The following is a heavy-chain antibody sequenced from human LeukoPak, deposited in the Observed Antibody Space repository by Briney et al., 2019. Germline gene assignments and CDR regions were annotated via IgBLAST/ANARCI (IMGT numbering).Heavy chain of an antibody. Sequence: SETLSLTCAVYGGSFSGYYWSWIRQPPGKGLEWIGEINHSGSTNYNPSLKSRVTISVDTSKNQFSLKLSSVTAADTAVYYCAEDGGSNNRGVYGGQEPLATVS. D-gene: IGHD1-26*01. CDR2: INHSGST. CDR3: AEDGGSNNRGVY. V-gene: IGHV4-34*01. J-gene: IGHJ4*02. CDR1: GGSFSGYY.